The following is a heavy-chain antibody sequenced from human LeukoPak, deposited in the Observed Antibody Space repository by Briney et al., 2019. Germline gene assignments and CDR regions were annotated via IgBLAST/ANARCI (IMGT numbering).Heavy chain of an antibody. J-gene: IGHJ4*02. D-gene: IGHD6-13*01. V-gene: IGHV3-7*01. CDR2: IKQDGSGK. CDR1: GFTFSSYW. Sequence: GGSLRLSCAASGFTFSSYWMSWVRQAPGKGLEWVANIKQDGSGKYYVDSVKGRFTISRDNAKNSLYLQMNSLRAEDTAVYYCARDTAAGLYYFDYWGQGTLVTVSS. CDR3: ARDTAAGLYYFDY.